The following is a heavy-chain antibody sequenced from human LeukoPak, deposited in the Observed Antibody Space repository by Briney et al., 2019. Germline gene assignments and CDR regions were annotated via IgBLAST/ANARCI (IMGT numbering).Heavy chain of an antibody. CDR3: ARATTVVMVGDFDY. D-gene: IGHD4-23*01. J-gene: IGHJ4*02. V-gene: IGHV3-21*01. CDR1: GFTFSSYS. CDR2: ISSSSSYI. Sequence: GGSLRLSCAASGFTFSSYSMNWVRQAPGKGLEWVSSISSSSSYIYYADSVKGRFTISRDNAKNSLYLQMNSLRAEDTAVYYCARATTVVMVGDFDYWGQGTLVTVSS.